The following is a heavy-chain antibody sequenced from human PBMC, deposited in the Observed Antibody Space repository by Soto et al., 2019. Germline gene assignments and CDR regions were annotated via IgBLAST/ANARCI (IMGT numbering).Heavy chain of an antibody. Sequence: PSETLSLTCTVSGGSISSGGYYWSCIRQHPGEGLEWIGYIYYSGSTYYNPSLKSRVTISVDTSKNQFSLKLSSVTAADTPVYYCARDPADYGDYFDYWGQGTLVTVSS. V-gene: IGHV4-31*02. J-gene: IGHJ4*02. D-gene: IGHD4-17*01. CDR3: ARDPADYGDYFDY. CDR2: IYYSGST. CDR1: GGSISSGGYY.